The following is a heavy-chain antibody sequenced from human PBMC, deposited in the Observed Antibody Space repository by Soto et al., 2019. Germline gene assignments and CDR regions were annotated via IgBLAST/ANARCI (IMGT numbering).Heavy chain of an antibody. Sequence: QVQLVESGGGVVQPGRSLRLSCAASGFTFSGYAMYWVRQAPGKGLEWVAVISYDGSKTYHADSVKGRFTISRDNSKNTLYLQMNSLRAEDTAVYYCATENKNWELLYWGQGTLVTVSS. D-gene: IGHD1-26*01. CDR3: ATENKNWELLY. CDR2: ISYDGSKT. J-gene: IGHJ4*02. CDR1: GFTFSGYA. V-gene: IGHV3-30-3*01.